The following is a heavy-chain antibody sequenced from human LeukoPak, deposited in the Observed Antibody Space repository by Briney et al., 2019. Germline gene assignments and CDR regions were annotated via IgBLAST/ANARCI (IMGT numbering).Heavy chain of an antibody. D-gene: IGHD3-10*01. CDR2: IIPIFGTA. CDR3: ARDRGNTVFYYYYMDV. CDR1: GGTFSSYA. V-gene: IGHV1-69*13. J-gene: IGHJ6*03. Sequence: SVKVSCKASGGTFSSYAISWVRQAPGQGLEWMGGIIPIFGTANYAQKFQGRVTITADESTSTAYMELSSLRSEDTAVYYCARDRGNTVFYYYYMDVWGKGTTVTVSS.